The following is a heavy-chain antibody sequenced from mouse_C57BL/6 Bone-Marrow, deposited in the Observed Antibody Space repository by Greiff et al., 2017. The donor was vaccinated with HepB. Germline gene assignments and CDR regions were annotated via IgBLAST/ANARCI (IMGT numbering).Heavy chain of an antibody. D-gene: IGHD2-4*01. Sequence: VQLQQSGPVLVKPGASVKMSCKASGYTFTDYYMNWVKQSHGKSLEWIGVINPYNGGTSYNQKFKGKATLTVDKSSSTVYMELNSLTSEDSAVYYCARGIDYDSAWFAYWGQGTLVTVSA. CDR2: INPYNGGT. J-gene: IGHJ3*01. V-gene: IGHV1-19*01. CDR3: ARGIDYDSAWFAY. CDR1: GYTFTDYY.